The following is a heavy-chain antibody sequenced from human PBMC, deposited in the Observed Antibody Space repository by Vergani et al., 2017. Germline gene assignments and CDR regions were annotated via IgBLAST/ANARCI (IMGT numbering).Heavy chain of an antibody. CDR1: GFIFSYYN. CDR3: AKASGYDPLGMDV. V-gene: IGHV3-48*01. D-gene: IGHD5-12*01. CDR2: ISSSGSTI. Sequence: EVQLVESGGGLVQPGGSLRLSCAASGFIFSYYNMNWVRQAPGKGLEWVSYISSSGSTIYYADSVKGRFTISRDNAKNSLYLQMNSLRTEDTAVYYCAKASGYDPLGMDVWGQGTTVTVSS. J-gene: IGHJ6*02.